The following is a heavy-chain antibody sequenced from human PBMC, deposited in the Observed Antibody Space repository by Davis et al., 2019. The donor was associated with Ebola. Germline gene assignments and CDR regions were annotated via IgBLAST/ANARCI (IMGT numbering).Heavy chain of an antibody. CDR2: ITWNSGNI. D-gene: IGHD3-22*01. V-gene: IGHV3-9*01. CDR3: AKASLESYDNSAYYFDS. CDR1: GFTFDDYA. Sequence: PGGSLRLSCAASGFTFDDYAMHWVRQAPGKGLAWVSGITWNSGNIGYADSVKGRFTISRDNAKNSLYLQMNSLRPEDTALYYCAKASLESYDNSAYYFDSWGQGTLVTVSS. J-gene: IGHJ4*02.